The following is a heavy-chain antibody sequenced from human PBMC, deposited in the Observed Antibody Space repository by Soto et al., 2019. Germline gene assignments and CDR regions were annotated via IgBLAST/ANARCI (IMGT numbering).Heavy chain of an antibody. J-gene: IGHJ6*02. CDR3: AKAGKNHYYGMDV. CDR1: GFTLSSYG. V-gene: IGHV3-30*18. Sequence: GGSLRLSCAASGFTLSSYGMHWVRQAPGKGLEWVAVISYDGSNKYYADSVKGRFTISRDNSKNTLYLQMNSLRAEDTAVYYCAKAGKNHYYGMDVWGQGTTVTVSS. CDR2: ISYDGSNK.